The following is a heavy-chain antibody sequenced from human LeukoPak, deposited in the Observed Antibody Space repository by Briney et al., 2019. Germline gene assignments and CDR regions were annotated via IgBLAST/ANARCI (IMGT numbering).Heavy chain of an antibody. V-gene: IGHV3-48*03. Sequence: GGSLRLSCAASGFTFSSYEMNWVRQAPGKGLEWVSYISSSGSTIYYADSVKGRFTISGDNAKNSLYLQMNSLRAEDTAVYYCARDSSYCSGGSCYPDYWGQGTLVTVSS. CDR3: ARDSSYCSGGSCYPDY. CDR2: ISSSGSTI. J-gene: IGHJ4*02. CDR1: GFTFSSYE. D-gene: IGHD2-15*01.